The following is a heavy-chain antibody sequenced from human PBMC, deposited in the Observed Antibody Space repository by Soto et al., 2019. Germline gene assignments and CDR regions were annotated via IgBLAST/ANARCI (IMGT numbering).Heavy chain of an antibody. V-gene: IGHV5-10-1*01. Sequence: VESLKISCKGSGYIFTSYWISCVLQMSVKVLEWMGRIDPSDSYTNYSPSFQGHVTISADKSISTAYLQWSSLKASDTAMYYCASPRSGYCSSTSCSNFDYWGQGTLVTAPQ. D-gene: IGHD2-2*01. CDR2: IDPSDSYT. CDR1: GYIFTSYW. CDR3: ASPRSGYCSSTSCSNFDY. J-gene: IGHJ4*02.